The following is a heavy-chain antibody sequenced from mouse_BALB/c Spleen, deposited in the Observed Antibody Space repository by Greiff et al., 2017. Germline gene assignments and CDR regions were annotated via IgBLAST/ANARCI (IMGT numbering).Heavy chain of an antibody. CDR3: TKLATGRDY. CDR2: IDPETGGT. CDR1: GYTFTDYE. Sequence: VKLVESGAELVRPGASVTLSCKASGYTFTDYEMHWVKQTPVHGLEWIGAIDPETGGTAYNQKFKGKATLTADKSSSTAYMELRSLTSEDSAVYYCTKLATGRDYWGQGTSVTVSA. J-gene: IGHJ4*01. D-gene: IGHD1-1*01. V-gene: IGHV1-15*01.